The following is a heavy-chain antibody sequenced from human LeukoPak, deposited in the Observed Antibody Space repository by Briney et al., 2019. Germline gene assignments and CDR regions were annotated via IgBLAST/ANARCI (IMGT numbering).Heavy chain of an antibody. J-gene: IGHJ4*02. CDR1: GFTFSSYA. CDR3: ARGYPFGGYYISYYFDY. CDR2: ISYDGSNK. V-gene: IGHV3-30*04. Sequence: GRSLRLSCAASGFTFSSYAMHWVRQAPGKGLEWVAVISYDGSNKYYADSVKGRFTISRDNSKNTLYLQMNSLRAEDTAVYYCARGYPFGGYYISYYFDYWGQGTLVTVSS. D-gene: IGHD3-22*01.